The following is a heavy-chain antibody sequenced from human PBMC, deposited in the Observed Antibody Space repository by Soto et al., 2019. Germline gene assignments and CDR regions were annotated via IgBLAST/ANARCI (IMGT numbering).Heavy chain of an antibody. V-gene: IGHV3-23*01. J-gene: IGHJ4*02. CDR1: GFTFSSYA. CDR3: ATRGTG. CDR2: IGGSVGST. D-gene: IGHD1-1*01. Sequence: EVQLLESGGGLVQPGGSLRLSCAASGFTFSSYALSWVRQAPGKGPEWVSGIGGSVGSTYYADSVKGRFTISRDNSKSTLYLQTNSLRAEDTAVYYCATRGTGWGQGTLVTVPS.